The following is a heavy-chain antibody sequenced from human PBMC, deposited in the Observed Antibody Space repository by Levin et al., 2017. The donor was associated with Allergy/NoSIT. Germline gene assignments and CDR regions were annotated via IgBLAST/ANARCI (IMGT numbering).Heavy chain of an antibody. V-gene: IGHV3-23*01. Sequence: PGGSLRLSCAASGFPFSGHGMSWVRQTPEKGLEWVSSNSSGGDLTYYADSVKGRFTISRDNSMNTLYLQINSLRVEDTAVYYCAKIGVIGQWYFDLWGRGTLVTVSS. CDR3: AKIGVIGQWYFDL. D-gene: IGHD2-21*01. CDR2: NSSGGDLT. J-gene: IGHJ2*01. CDR1: GFPFSGHG.